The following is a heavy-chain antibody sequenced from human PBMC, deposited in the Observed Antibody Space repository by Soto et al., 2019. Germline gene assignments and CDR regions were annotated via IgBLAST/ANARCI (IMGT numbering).Heavy chain of an antibody. CDR2: ISPDGGGT. D-gene: IGHD1-26*01. J-gene: IGHJ4*02. Sequence: EVQLVESGVGLVQPGGSLRLSCEASGFSFSSSWMLWVRQDPGKGLLWVARISPDGGGTSYAASVKGRFTIFRDNAKNTVYLQMNSLRVEDTAVYFCARGRWELLPSDWVQGTLVTVSS. CDR1: GFSFSSSW. CDR3: ARGRWELLPSD. V-gene: IGHV3-74*01.